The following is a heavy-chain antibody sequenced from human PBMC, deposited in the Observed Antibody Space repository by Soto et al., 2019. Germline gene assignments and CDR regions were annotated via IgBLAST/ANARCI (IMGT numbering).Heavy chain of an antibody. J-gene: IGHJ6*02. D-gene: IGHD2-2*01. CDR1: GFTFSSYA. CDR2: ISYDGSNK. Sequence: QVQPVESGGGVVQPGRSLRLSCAASGFTFSSYAMHWVRQAPGKGLEWVAVISYDGSNKYYADSVKGRFTISRDNSKNTLYLQMNSLRAEDTAVYYCARAKLGYCSSTSCYLYGMDVWGQGTTVTVSS. V-gene: IGHV3-30-3*01. CDR3: ARAKLGYCSSTSCYLYGMDV.